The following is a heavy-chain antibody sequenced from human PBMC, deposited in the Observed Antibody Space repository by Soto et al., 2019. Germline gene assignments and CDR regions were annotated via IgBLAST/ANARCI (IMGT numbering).Heavy chain of an antibody. V-gene: IGHV3-11*05. J-gene: IGHJ4*02. Sequence: QVQLVESGGGLVKPGGSLRLSCAASGFTFSDYYMSWIRQAPGKGLEWVSYISSSSSNTNYADSVKGRITTSRDNAKNSLYLQMNSLRAEDTAVYYCARGTYSSGWYVLDYFDYWGQGTLVTVSS. CDR2: ISSSSSNT. D-gene: IGHD6-19*01. CDR1: GFTFSDYY. CDR3: ARGTYSSGWYVLDYFDY.